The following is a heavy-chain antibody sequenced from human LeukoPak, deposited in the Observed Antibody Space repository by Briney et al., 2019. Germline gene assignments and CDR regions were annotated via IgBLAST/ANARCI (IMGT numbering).Heavy chain of an antibody. CDR3: TREEENGNVDY. Sequence: GGSLRLSCAASGFTFSNYAMRWVRQAPGKGLEWVAGVSDDGSNKYSADSVKGRFIISRDNSKNTLYLQMNSLTTEDTAVYYCTREEENGNVDYWGQGTLVTVSS. V-gene: IGHV3-30-3*01. CDR1: GFTFSNYA. J-gene: IGHJ4*02. CDR2: VSDDGSNK.